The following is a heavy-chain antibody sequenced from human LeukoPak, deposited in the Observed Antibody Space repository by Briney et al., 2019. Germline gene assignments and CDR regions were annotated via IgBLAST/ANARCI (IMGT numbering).Heavy chain of an antibody. J-gene: IGHJ4*02. CDR3: AKSPYDYVWGSYRYAYYFDY. CDR2: IRYDGSNK. CDR1: GFTFSSYG. D-gene: IGHD3-16*02. V-gene: IGHV3-30*02. Sequence: PGGSLRLSCAASGFTFSSYGMHWVRQAPGKGLEWVAFIRYDGSNKYYADSVKGRFTISRDNSKNTLYLQMNSLRAEDTAVYYCAKSPYDYVWGSYRYAYYFDYWGQGTLVIVSS.